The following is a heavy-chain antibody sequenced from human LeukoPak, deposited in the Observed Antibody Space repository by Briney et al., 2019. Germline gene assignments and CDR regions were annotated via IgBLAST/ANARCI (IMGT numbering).Heavy chain of an antibody. D-gene: IGHD5-24*01. CDR1: GITFSSYS. CDR3: ARSWPGGWFDP. V-gene: IGHV3-48*04. CDR2: ISSSSSTI. Sequence: GGPLRLSCAASGITFSSYSMNWVRQAPGKGLEWVSYISSSSSTIYYADSVKGRFTISRDNAKNSLYLQMNSLRAEDTAVYYCARSWPGGWFDPWGQGTLVTVSS. J-gene: IGHJ5*02.